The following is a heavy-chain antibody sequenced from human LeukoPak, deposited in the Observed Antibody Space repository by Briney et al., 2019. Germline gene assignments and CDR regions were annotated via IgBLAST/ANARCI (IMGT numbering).Heavy chain of an antibody. CDR3: ARAKGYCSSTSCYTPYYYYYYMDV. V-gene: IGHV4-59*01. CDR2: IYYSGST. J-gene: IGHJ6*03. CDR1: GGSISSYY. Sequence: SETLSLTCTVSGGSISSYYWSWIRQSPGKGLEWIGYIYYSGSTNYNPSLKSRVTISVDTSKNQFSLKLSSVTAADTAVYYCARAKGYCSSTSCYTPYYYYYYMDVWGKGTTVTVSS. D-gene: IGHD2-2*02.